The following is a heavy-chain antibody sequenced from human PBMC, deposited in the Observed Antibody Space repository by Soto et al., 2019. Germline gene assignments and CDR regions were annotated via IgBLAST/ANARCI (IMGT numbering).Heavy chain of an antibody. CDR3: ARGYYESSDYYVGSPAFEC. D-gene: IGHD3-22*01. J-gene: IGHJ1*01. CDR2: IYSSGTT. Sequence: QVQLQESGPGLVKASQTLSLTCTGFGGSIAGGAYYWAWIRQPPGRGLEWIGYIYSSGTTYYNPSLNGRQTTSWVQSQPSLTLTSVPATGPGVYYCARGYYESSDYYVGSPAFECWGQGARVSVAS. V-gene: IGHV4-30-4*01. CDR1: GGSIAGGAYY.